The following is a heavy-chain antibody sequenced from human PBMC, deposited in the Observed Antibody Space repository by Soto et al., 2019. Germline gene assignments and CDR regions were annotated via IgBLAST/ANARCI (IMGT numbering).Heavy chain of an antibody. V-gene: IGHV1-69*02. D-gene: IGHD6-6*01. CDR1: GGTFSSYT. Sequence: ASVKVSCKASGGTFSSYTISWVRQAPGQGLEWMGRIIPILGIANYAQKFQGRVTITADKSTSTAYMELSSLRSEDTAVYYCVKALEYSSSSPNYYYYGMDVWGQGTTVTVSS. CDR3: VKALEYSSSSPNYYYYGMDV. J-gene: IGHJ6*02. CDR2: IIPILGIA.